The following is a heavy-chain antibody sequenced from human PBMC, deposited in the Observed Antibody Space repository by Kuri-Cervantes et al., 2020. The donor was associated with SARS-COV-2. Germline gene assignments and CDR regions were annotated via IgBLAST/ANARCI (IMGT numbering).Heavy chain of an antibody. CDR1: GFTFTGSA. CDR2: IVVGSGNT. V-gene: IGHV1-58*02. D-gene: IGHD7-27*01. J-gene: IGHJ6*03. CDR3: ASRTGHYYYYYMDV. Sequence: KISCKASGFTFTGSAMQWVRQARGQRLEWIGWIVVGSGNTNYAQKFQERVTITRDMSTSTAYMELSSLRSKDTAVYYCASRTGHYYYYYMDVWGKGTTVTVSS.